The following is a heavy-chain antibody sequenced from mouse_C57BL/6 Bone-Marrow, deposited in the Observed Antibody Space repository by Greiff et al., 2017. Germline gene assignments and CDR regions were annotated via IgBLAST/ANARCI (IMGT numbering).Heavy chain of an antibody. V-gene: IGHV1-69*01. CDR2: IDPSDSYT. D-gene: IGHD4-1*01. CDR1: GYTFTSYW. J-gene: IGHJ2*01. Sequence: QVHVKQPGAELVMPGASVKLSCKASGYTFTSYWMHWVKQRPGQGLEWIGEIDPSDSYTNYNQKFKGKSTLTVDKSSSTAYMQLSSLTSEDSAVYYCARTGFDDWGKGTTLTVSS. CDR3: ARTGFDD.